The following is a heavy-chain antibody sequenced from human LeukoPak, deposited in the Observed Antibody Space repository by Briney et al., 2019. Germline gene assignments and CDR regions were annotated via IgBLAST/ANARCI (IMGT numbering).Heavy chain of an antibody. CDR2: NGVST. CDR3: ARKPLSGGYGGTIDY. Sequence: PGGSLRLSCATSGFTLSSYWMHWVRQVPGKGLEWLSRNGVSTSYADPVKGRFTISRDNAKNTLYLRMNSLRAEDTAIYYCARKPLSGGYGGTIDYWGQETLVTVSS. CDR1: GFTLSSYW. J-gene: IGHJ4*02. D-gene: IGHD5-12*01. V-gene: IGHV3-74*01.